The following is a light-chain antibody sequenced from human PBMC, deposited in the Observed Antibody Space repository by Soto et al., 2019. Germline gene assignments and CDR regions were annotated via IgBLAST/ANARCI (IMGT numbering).Light chain of an antibody. J-gene: IGKJ1*01. V-gene: IGKV1-12*01. CDR2: TAF. CDR3: QQANSFPWT. Sequence: DIQLTQSPSSVSASVGDRVTITCRASQGVSTWLAWYQQKPGKAPRLLISTAFTLQSGVPSRFSGSGSGTDFTLTISSLQPEDFATYYCQQANSFPWTFGQGTKVKIK. CDR1: QGVSTW.